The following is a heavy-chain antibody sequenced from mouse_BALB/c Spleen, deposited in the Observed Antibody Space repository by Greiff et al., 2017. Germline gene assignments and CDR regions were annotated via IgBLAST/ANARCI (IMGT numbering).Heavy chain of an antibody. CDR2: ISSGGSYT. V-gene: IGHV5-9-1*01. J-gene: IGHJ4*01. CDR3: ASRGDGYYVGHAMDY. CDR1: GFTFSSYA. Sequence: MLVESGGGLVKPGGSLKLSCAASGFTFSSYAMSWVRQTPEKRLEWVATISSGGSYTYYPDSVKGRFTISRDNAKNTLYLQMSSLRSEDTAMYSCASRGDGYYVGHAMDYWGQGTSVTVSS. D-gene: IGHD2-3*01.